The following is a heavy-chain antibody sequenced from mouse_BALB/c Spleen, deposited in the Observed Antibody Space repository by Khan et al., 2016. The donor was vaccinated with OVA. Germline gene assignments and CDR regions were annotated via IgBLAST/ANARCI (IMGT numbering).Heavy chain of an antibody. CDR3: EREEALYYFDY. Sequence: QVQLKESGGELVRPGTSVKLSCKTSGYIFTSYWIHWVKQRSGQGLEWIARIYPGTDNTYYNENFKDKATLTADKSSSTVYLQLSSLKSEDSAVFFCEREEALYYFDYWGQGTTLTVSS. J-gene: IGHJ2*01. CDR1: GYIFTSYW. V-gene: IGHV1-76*01. CDR2: IYPGTDNT. D-gene: IGHD3-2*02.